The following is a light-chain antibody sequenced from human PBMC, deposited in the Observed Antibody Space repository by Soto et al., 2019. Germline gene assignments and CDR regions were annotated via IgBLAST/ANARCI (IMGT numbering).Light chain of an antibody. CDR1: QSVNSW. CDR3: QQYKSYSTFGGST. J-gene: IGKJ4*01. V-gene: IGKV1-5*03. Sequence: DIQMTQSPSTLSAFVGDRVIITCRASQSVNSWLAWYQQKPGKAPNLLIYKASSLESGVPSRFSGSGSGTEFTLTFSSLQPDDAATYYCQQYKSYSTFGGSTFGGGTKVEIK. CDR2: KAS.